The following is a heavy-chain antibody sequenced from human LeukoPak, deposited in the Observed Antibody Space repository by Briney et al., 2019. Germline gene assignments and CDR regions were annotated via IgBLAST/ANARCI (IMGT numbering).Heavy chain of an antibody. V-gene: IGHV1-18*01. J-gene: IGHJ5*02. Sequence: ASVKVSCKASGGTFTSYGISWVRQAPGQGLEWMGWISAYNGNTNYAQKLQGRVTMTTDTSTSTAYMELRSLRSDDTAVYYCAREPPKRRYRSSTSCYHNWFDPWGQGTLVTVSS. CDR1: GGTFTSYG. CDR2: ISAYNGNT. CDR3: AREPPKRRYRSSTSCYHNWFDP. D-gene: IGHD2-2*01.